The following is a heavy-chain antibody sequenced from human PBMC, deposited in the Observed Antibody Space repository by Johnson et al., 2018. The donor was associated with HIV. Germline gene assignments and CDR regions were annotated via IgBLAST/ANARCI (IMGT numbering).Heavy chain of an antibody. V-gene: IGHV3-11*04. CDR1: GFTSSDYY. D-gene: IGHD3-10*01. CDR3: ARVAVLWFRDTNAFDI. J-gene: IGHJ3*02. Sequence: QVQLVESGGGLVKPGGSLRLSCAASGFTSSDYYMSWIRQAPGKGLEWVSYISSSGSTIYYAASVKGRFTISSDNAKTSLFLHMSGLGAEDTAVYYCARVAVLWFRDTNAFDIWGQGTMVTVSS. CDR2: ISSSGSTI.